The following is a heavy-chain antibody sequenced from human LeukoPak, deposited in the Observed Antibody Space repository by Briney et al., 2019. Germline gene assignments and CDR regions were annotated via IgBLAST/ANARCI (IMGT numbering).Heavy chain of an antibody. D-gene: IGHD2-15*01. CDR3: ARGGSCSGGNCKYTRKELGY. CDR1: GFTFSNYW. CDR2: INIDVSIT. Sequence: AGGSLRLSCAASGFTFSNYWMHWVRQAPGKGLVWVSRINIDVSITTYADSVKGRFTISRDNAKNTLYLHMNSLRADETAVYYCARGGSCSGGNCKYTRKELGYWGQGTLVTVSS. V-gene: IGHV3-74*01. J-gene: IGHJ4*02.